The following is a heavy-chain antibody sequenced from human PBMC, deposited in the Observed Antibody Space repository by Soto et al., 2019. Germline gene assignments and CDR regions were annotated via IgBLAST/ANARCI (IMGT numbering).Heavy chain of an antibody. CDR3: AREVGAPSGWLDP. CDR1: GFSFSTFA. D-gene: IGHD1-26*01. Sequence: EVHLLESGGGLVQPGGSLRLSCAASGFSFSTFAMNWVRQAPGKGLEWVSGISATGGLTYYADSVKGRFTISRDNSKNILYLQMDNLGDGDTALYYCAREVGAPSGWLDPWGQGTQVTVSS. J-gene: IGHJ5*02. CDR2: ISATGGLT. V-gene: IGHV3-23*01.